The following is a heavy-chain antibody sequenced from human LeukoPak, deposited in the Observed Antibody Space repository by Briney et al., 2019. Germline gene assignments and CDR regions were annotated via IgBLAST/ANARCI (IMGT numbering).Heavy chain of an antibody. J-gene: IGHJ6*03. Sequence: GGSLRLSCAASGFSFSSYEMNWVRQAPGKGLEWVSTISGRRDSTSYADSVKGRFTISRDNSKNTLYLQMNSLRAEDTAVYYCAKDPNFYYCMDVWGKGTTVTISS. CDR3: AKDPNFYYCMDV. V-gene: IGHV3-23*01. CDR2: ISGRRDST. CDR1: GFSFSSYE.